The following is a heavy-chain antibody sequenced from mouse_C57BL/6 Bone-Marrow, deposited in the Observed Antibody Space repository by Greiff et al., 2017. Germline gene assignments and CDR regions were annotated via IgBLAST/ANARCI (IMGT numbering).Heavy chain of an antibody. Sequence: VQLQQSGAELARPGASVKLSCKASGYTFTSYGITWVKQRPGQGLEWIGDIYPGSGSTNYNEKFKSKATLTVDTSSNTAYMQLSSLTSDDSAVYYCAVYYGYDGWGQGALVTVSA. J-gene: IGHJ3*02. CDR1: GYTFTSYG. CDR2: IYPGSGST. CDR3: AVYYGYDG. V-gene: IGHV1-55*01. D-gene: IGHD2-2*01.